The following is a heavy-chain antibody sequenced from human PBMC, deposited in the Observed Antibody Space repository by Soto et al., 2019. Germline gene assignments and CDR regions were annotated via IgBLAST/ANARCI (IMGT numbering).Heavy chain of an antibody. J-gene: IGHJ4*02. CDR1: GFTFSSYW. Sequence: VQLVASGGGLVQPGGSLRLSCAASGFTFSSYWMHWVRQGPGKGLVWVSRVNSDESTRSYADSVKGRFTISRDNAKNKLYLQMSSLRVEDTALYYCVCFECGRTAVVTAMEANGYWGQGTLVTVSS. V-gene: IGHV3-74*01. D-gene: IGHD2-21*02. CDR3: VCFECGRTAVVTAMEANGY. CDR2: VNSDESTR.